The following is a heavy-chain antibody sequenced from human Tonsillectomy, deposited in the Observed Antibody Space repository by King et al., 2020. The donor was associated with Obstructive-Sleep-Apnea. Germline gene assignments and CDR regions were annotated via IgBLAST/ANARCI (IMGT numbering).Heavy chain of an antibody. V-gene: IGHV1-46*01. CDR1: GYTFTSSY. D-gene: IGHD2-2*01. CDR3: ARDPGSSGFDI. CDR2: ISPSDIRI. Sequence: VQLVESGAEVKKPGVSVMVSCKASGYTFTSSYIYWVRQAPGPGLEWMGIISPSDIRINYAQNFQGRVTMTSDPSTSTVYMELSSLRPEDTAVYYCARDPGSSGFDIWGPGTMVTVSS. J-gene: IGHJ3*02.